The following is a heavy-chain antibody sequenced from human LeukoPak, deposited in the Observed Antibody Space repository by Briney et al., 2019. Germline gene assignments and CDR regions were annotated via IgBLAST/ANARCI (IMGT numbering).Heavy chain of an antibody. CDR2: ISGSGGST. Sequence: GGSLRLSCAASGFTFSSYAMSWVRQAPGKGLEWVSAISGSGGSTYYADSVKGRFTISRDNSKNTLYLQMNSLRSEDTAVYYCAAERIVVVPAAMGGGSYYYGMDVWGQGTTVTVSS. CDR1: GFTFSSYA. V-gene: IGHV3-23*01. D-gene: IGHD2-2*01. CDR3: AAERIVVVPAAMGGGSYYYGMDV. J-gene: IGHJ6*02.